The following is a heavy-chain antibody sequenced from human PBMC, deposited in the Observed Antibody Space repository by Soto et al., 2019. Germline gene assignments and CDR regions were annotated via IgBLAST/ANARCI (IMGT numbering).Heavy chain of an antibody. Sequence: QVQLVQSGAEVKEPGSSVRVSCKASGGTFDNFIMNWVRLTPGQGLEWMGGIVPMLGTPTYAEKFKGRVTISATGSTSTMYMEVTSLRSEDTAIYYCARNGTYSSSLSQYSGMDVWGQGTTVTVSS. CDR2: IVPMLGTP. J-gene: IGHJ6*02. V-gene: IGHV1-69*01. CDR3: ARNGTYSSSLSQYSGMDV. D-gene: IGHD1-26*01. CDR1: GGTFDNFI.